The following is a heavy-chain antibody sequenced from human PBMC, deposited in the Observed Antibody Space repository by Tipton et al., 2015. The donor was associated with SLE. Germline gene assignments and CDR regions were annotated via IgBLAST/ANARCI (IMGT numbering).Heavy chain of an antibody. CDR2: IYHSGST. D-gene: IGHD3-3*01. CDR1: GYSISSGYY. J-gene: IGHJ6*03. CDR3: ARDNFWNRGYYFGGGEDYYYYYMDV. V-gene: IGHV4-38-2*02. Sequence: TLSLTCTVSGYSISSGYYWGWIRQPPGKGLEWIGSIYHSGSTYYNPSLKSRVTISVDTSKNQFSLKLSSVTAADTAAYYCARDNFWNRGYYFGGGEDYYYYYMDVWGKGTTVTVSS.